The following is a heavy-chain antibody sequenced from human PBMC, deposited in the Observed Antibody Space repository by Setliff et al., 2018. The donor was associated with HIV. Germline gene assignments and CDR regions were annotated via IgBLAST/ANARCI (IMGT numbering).Heavy chain of an antibody. D-gene: IGHD3-10*01. CDR3: ARSDRVLWFGELSKYLYFQH. J-gene: IGHJ1*01. Sequence: PGESLKISCKGSGYSFTSYWIGWVRQMPGKGLEWMGRIDPSDSYTDYSPSFQGHVTISADKSISTAYLQWSSLKASDTAMYYCARSDRVLWFGELSKYLYFQHWGQGTLVTVSS. V-gene: IGHV5-10-1*01. CDR2: IDPSDSYT. CDR1: GYSFTSYW.